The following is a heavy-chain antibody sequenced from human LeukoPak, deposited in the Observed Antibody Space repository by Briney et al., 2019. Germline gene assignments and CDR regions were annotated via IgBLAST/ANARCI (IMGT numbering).Heavy chain of an antibody. CDR3: AKGTSASCYSSIGY. J-gene: IGHJ4*02. CDR1: GFTVSTNY. V-gene: IGHV3-23*01. Sequence: PGGSLRLSCAASGFTVSTNYMNWVRQAPGKGLEWVSAISGSGDTSYYADSVKGRFTISRDNSKNTLSLHMNSLGAEDTALYYCAKGTSASCYSSIGYWGQGTLVTVSS. D-gene: IGHD2-15*01. CDR2: ISGSGDTS.